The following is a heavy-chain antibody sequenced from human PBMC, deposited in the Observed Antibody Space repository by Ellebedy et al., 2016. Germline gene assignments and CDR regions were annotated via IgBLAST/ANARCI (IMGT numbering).Heavy chain of an antibody. CDR1: GYKFRNYY. Sequence: GESLKISXEASGYKFRNYYIVWLRQKSGKGLEWMAFFYPGDPAPIYSPSFQGQVTISADKSISTAYLQWSSLRASDTAMYYCARLYFEYTISTSAFDLWGQGTMVTVSS. D-gene: IGHD2-2*02. CDR2: FYPGDPAP. V-gene: IGHV5-51*01. CDR3: ARLYFEYTISTSAFDL. J-gene: IGHJ3*01.